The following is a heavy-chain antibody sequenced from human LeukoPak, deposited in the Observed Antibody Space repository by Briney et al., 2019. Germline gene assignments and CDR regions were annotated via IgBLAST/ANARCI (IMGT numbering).Heavy chain of an antibody. V-gene: IGHV4-61*02. D-gene: IGHD4-11*01. CDR3: AREAATVTTFYYYFYMDV. CDR1: GGSISRGSYY. CDR2: IYTHGSS. Sequence: SQTLSLPCSVSGGSISRGSYYWSWIRQPGGKGLVWFGRIYTHGSSNYHPSLNSRVTISVDTTKNQFSLKLSAVTAADTAVYYCAREAATVTTFYYYFYMDVWGKGTTVTVSS. J-gene: IGHJ6*03.